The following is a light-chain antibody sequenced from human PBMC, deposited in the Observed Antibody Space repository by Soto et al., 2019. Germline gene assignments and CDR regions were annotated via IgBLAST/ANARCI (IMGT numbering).Light chain of an antibody. J-gene: IGKJ1*01. CDR1: QSVNSNF. CDR2: GAS. V-gene: IGKV3-20*01. Sequence: EIVLTQSPATLSLSPGARATLSRRASQSVNSNFLAWYQQAPGQAPRLLIYGASSRATGIPDRFSGSESGTDFTLTISRLEPEEFAVYYCQHYGGLFTTVGQGTKVDIK. CDR3: QHYGGLFTT.